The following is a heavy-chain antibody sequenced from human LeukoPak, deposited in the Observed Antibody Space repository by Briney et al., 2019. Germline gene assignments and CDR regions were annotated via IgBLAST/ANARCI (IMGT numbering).Heavy chain of an antibody. J-gene: IGHJ4*02. V-gene: IGHV1-69*04. D-gene: IGHD5-24*01. CDR2: IIPILGIA. CDR1: GGTFSSYA. CDR3: AREMATMPMDY. Sequence: ASVKVSCKASGGTFSSYAISWVRQAPGLGLEWMGRIIPILGIANYAQKFQGRVTITADKSTSTAYMELSSLRSEDTAVYYCAREMATMPMDYWGQGTLVTVSS.